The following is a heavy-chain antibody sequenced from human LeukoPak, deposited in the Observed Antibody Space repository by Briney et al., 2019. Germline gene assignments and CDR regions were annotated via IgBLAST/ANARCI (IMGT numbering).Heavy chain of an antibody. D-gene: IGHD2-8*01. CDR1: EFTLSNYA. J-gene: IGHJ5*02. V-gene: IGHV3-64*02. CDR2: ISRNGGST. CDR3: ARANNDDQRNNWFDP. Sequence: GGSLRLSCAASEFTLSNYAIHWVRQAPGKGLEYVSGISRNGGSTYYADSVKGRFTISRDNSKNTLYLHMGSLRAEDMAVYYCARANNDDQRNNWFDPWGQGTLVIVSS.